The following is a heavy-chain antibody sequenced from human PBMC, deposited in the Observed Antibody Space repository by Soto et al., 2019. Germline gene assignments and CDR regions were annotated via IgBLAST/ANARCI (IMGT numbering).Heavy chain of an antibody. CDR3: AKGRKTYYYGTAAYYQTGADC. CDR1: GFTFSSYA. D-gene: IGHD3-10*01. V-gene: IGHV3-23*01. J-gene: IGHJ4*02. CDR2: ISDCGGTT. Sequence: GGSLRLSCAASGFTFSSYAMTWVRQAPGKGLEWVSTISDCGGTTYYGDSVKGRFTISRDNSKNTLYLQVNSLRAEDTAVYYCAKGRKTYYYGTAAYYQTGADCWGQGTLVTVSS.